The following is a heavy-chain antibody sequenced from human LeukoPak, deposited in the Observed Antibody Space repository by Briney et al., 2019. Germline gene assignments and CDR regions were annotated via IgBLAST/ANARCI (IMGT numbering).Heavy chain of an antibody. D-gene: IGHD1-26*01. CDR2: IYYSGST. CDR3: ARHLIGGSYSVGGVDY. Sequence: SQTLSLTCTVSGGSISSGGYYWSWIRQHPGKGLEWIGYIYYSGSTYYNPSLKSRVTISVDTSKNQFSLKLSSVTAADTAVYYCARHLIGGSYSVGGVDYWGQGSLVTVSS. J-gene: IGHJ4*02. CDR1: GGSISSGGYY. V-gene: IGHV4-31*03.